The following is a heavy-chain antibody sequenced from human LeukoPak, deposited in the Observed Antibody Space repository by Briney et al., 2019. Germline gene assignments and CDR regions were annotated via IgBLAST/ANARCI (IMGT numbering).Heavy chain of an antibody. CDR3: GSDGDEPMTDFDY. CDR2: IKTDGSIA. D-gene: IGHD2-21*02. V-gene: IGHV3-74*01. CDR1: GFTFSRYW. J-gene: IGHJ4*02. Sequence: GGSLRLSCAASGFTFSRYWMCWVRQDPGKGLAWVSCIKTDGSIAAYAGSVKGRFTISRDNAKNTLYLQMNSLRADDTAVYYCGSDGDEPMTDFDYWGQGTLVTVSS.